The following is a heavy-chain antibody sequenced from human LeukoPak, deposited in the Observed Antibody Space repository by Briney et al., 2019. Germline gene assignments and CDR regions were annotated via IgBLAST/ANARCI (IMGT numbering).Heavy chain of an antibody. J-gene: IGHJ4*02. D-gene: IGHD5-24*01. CDR3: SRRDY. Sequence: PGGSLRLSCAASGFTFSSYAMSWVRQAPGKGLECVSVISGSGTIKYYADSVEGRFTISRDNSKNTLYLQMNSLRAEDTAVYYCSRRDYWGQGTLVTVSS. CDR2: ISGSGTIK. CDR1: GFTFSSYA. V-gene: IGHV3-23*01.